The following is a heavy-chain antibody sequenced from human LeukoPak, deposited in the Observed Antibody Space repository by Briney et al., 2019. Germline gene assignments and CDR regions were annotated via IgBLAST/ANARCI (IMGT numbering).Heavy chain of an antibody. Sequence: GGSLRLSCAASGFTFCSYAMHWVRQAPGKGLEWVAVISYDGSNKYYADSVKGRFTISRDNSKNTLYLQMNSLRAEDTAVYYCARGPWWAAPGAFDIWGQGTMVTVSS. CDR3: ARGPWWAAPGAFDI. V-gene: IGHV3-30-3*01. CDR1: GFTFCSYA. D-gene: IGHD6-6*01. J-gene: IGHJ3*02. CDR2: ISYDGSNK.